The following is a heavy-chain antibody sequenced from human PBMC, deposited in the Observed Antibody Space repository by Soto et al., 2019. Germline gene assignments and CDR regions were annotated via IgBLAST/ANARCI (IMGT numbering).Heavy chain of an antibody. V-gene: IGHV4-59*01. J-gene: IGHJ4*02. CDR2: IYYSWST. CDR3: ARGLGGVIALDY. CDR1: GGSISSYY. D-gene: IGHD3-16*02. Sequence: TSETLSLTCTVSGGSISSYYWSWIRQPPGKGLEWIGYIYYSWSTNYNPSLKSRVTISVDTSKNQFSLKLSSVTAADTAVYYCARGLGGVIALDYWGQGTLVTVSS.